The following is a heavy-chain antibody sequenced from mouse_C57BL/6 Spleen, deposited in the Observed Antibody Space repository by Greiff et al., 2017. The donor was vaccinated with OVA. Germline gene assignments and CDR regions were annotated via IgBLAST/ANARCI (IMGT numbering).Heavy chain of an antibody. V-gene: IGHV5-9*01. J-gene: IGHJ2*01. CDR2: ISGGGGNT. CDR1: GFTFSSYT. CDR3: AAKGSSYFDY. D-gene: IGHD1-1*01. Sequence: EVHLVESGGGLVKPGGSLKLSCAASGFTFSSYTMSWVRQTPEKRLEWVATISGGGGNTYYPDSVKGRFTISRDNAKNTLYLQMSSLRSEDTALYYCAAKGSSYFDYWGQGTTLTVSS.